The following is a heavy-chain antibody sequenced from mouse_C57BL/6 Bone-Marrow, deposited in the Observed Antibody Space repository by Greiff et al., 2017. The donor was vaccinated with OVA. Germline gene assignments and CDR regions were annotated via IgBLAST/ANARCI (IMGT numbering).Heavy chain of an antibody. CDR1: GYAFTNYL. J-gene: IGHJ1*03. CDR3: ARGEFITTVVATGYWYFDV. CDR2: INPGSGGT. V-gene: IGHV1-54*01. D-gene: IGHD1-1*01. Sequence: ESGAELVRPGTSVKVSCKASGYAFTNYLIEWVKQRPGQGLEWIGVINPGSGGTNYNEKFKGKATLTADKSSSTAYMQLSSLTSEDSAVYFCARGEFITTVVATGYWYFDVWGTGTTVTVSS.